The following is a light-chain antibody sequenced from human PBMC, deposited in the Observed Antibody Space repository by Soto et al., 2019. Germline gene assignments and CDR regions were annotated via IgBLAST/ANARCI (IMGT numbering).Light chain of an antibody. Sequence: VLTQSPATLSLSPGERATLSCGASQSFXSSYLAWYQQKPGLSPRLPTDNASSRATGIPDRFSGSGSGTDFTLTISRLEPEYFAVYYFQQFSSYPLTFGGGTKVDI. CDR2: NAS. V-gene: IGKV3D-20*01. J-gene: IGKJ4*01. CDR3: QQFSSYPLT. CDR1: QSFXSSY.